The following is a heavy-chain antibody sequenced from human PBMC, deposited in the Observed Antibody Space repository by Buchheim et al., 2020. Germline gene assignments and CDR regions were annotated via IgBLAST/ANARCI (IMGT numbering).Heavy chain of an antibody. CDR2: INHSGST. V-gene: IGHV4-34*01. Sequence: QVQLQQWGAGLLKPSETLSLTCAVYGGSFSGYXWSWIRQPPGKGLEWMGEINHSGSTNYNPSLKSRFPXSVDTSKNQFSLKLSSVTAADTAVYYCARRGVTAILRWGQGTL. CDR3: ARRGVTAILR. J-gene: IGHJ4*02. CDR1: GGSFSGYX. D-gene: IGHD2-21*02.